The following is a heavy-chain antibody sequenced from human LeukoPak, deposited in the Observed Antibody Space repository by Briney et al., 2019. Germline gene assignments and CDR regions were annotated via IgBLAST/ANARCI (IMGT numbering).Heavy chain of an antibody. CDR3: ARGYGDYPFDY. CDR2: IYYSGST. J-gene: IGHJ4*02. D-gene: IGHD4-17*01. CDR1: GGSISSYY. V-gene: IGHV4-59*01. Sequence: SETLSLTCTVSGGSISSYYWSWIRQPPGKGLEWIGYIYYSGSTNYNPSLKSRVTISVDTSKNQFSLKLSSVTAADTAVYYCARGYGDYPFDYWGQGTLVTVSS.